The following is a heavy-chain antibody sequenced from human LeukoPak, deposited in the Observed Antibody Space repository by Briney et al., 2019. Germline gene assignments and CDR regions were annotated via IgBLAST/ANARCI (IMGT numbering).Heavy chain of an antibody. V-gene: IGHV4-34*01. CDR2: INHSGST. D-gene: IGHD1-26*01. CDR3: ARAIGSYPLFDY. J-gene: IGHJ4*02. Sequence: SETLSLTCAVYGGSFSGYYWSRIRQPPGKGLEWIGEINHSGSTNYNPSLKSRVTISVDTSKNQFSLKLSSVTAADTAVYYCARAIGSYPLFDYWGQGTLVTVSS. CDR1: GGSFSGYY.